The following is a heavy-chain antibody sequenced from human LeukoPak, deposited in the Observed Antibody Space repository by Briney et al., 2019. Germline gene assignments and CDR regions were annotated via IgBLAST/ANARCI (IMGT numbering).Heavy chain of an antibody. CDR3: ARPLLGCSGGSCYSDWFDP. Sequence: GASVKVSCKASGYTFTGYDMHWVRQAPGQGLEWMGWINPNSGGTNYAQKFQGRVTMTRDTSISTAYMELSRLRSDDTAVYYCARPLLGCSGGSCYSDWFDPWGQGTLVTVSS. CDR2: INPNSGGT. CDR1: GYTFTGYD. J-gene: IGHJ5*02. V-gene: IGHV1-2*02. D-gene: IGHD2-15*01.